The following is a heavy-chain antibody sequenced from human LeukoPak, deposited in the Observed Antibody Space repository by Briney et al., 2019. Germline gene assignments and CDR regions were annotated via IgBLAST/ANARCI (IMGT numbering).Heavy chain of an antibody. CDR3: AKDLRVLTFSNSVWWN. Sequence: GGSLRLSCAASGFTFSSYAMSWVRQAPGKGLEWVSAISGSGGSTYYADSVKGRFTISRDNSKNTLYLQMNSLRAEDTAVYYCAKDLRVLTFSNSVWWNWGQGTLVTVSS. V-gene: IGHV3-23*01. CDR2: ISGSGGST. CDR1: GFTFSSYA. J-gene: IGHJ4*02. D-gene: IGHD3-16*01.